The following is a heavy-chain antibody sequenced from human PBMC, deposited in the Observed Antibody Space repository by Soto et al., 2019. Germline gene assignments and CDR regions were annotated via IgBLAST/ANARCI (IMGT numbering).Heavy chain of an antibody. V-gene: IGHV3-30-3*01. D-gene: IGHD3-3*01. CDR2: ISYDGSNK. CDR1: GFTFSSYA. J-gene: IGHJ6*02. Sequence: QVQLVESGGGVVQPGRSLRLSCAASGFTFSSYAMHWVRQAPGKGLEWVAVISYDGSNKYYGDSVKGRFTISRDNSKNTMYLEMNSLRAEDTAVYYCARDRAYDFWSGYLAYYYGMDVWGQGTTVTVSS. CDR3: ARDRAYDFWSGYLAYYYGMDV.